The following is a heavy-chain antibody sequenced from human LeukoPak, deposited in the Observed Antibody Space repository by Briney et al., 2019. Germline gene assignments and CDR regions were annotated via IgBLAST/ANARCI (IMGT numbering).Heavy chain of an antibody. D-gene: IGHD3-22*01. V-gene: IGHV1-18*01. CDR1: GYTFTSYG. CDR3: ARDEARYSSGYYPNWFDP. J-gene: IGHJ5*02. CDR2: ISGYNGYT. Sequence: GASVKVSCKASGYTFTSYGISWVRQAPGQGLEWMGWISGYNGYTHYAHNLQGRVTMTTDTSTSTAYMELRSLRSDDTGVYYCARDEARYSSGYYPNWFDPWGQGTLVTVSS.